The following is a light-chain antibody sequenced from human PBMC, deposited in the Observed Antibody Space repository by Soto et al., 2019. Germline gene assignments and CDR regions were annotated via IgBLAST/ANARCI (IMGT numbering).Light chain of an antibody. Sequence: EIVLTQSPATLSLSPGERATLSCRASQSVSSYLAWYQQKPGQAPRLLIYDASNRATGIPARFSGSGSGTAFTLTISSLEPEDFAVYYCQQRSNWHTFGQGTKVEIK. CDR2: DAS. CDR3: QQRSNWHT. V-gene: IGKV3-11*01. CDR1: QSVSSY. J-gene: IGKJ1*01.